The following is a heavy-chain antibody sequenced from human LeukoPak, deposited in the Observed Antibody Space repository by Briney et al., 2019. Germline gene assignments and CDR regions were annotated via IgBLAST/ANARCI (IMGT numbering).Heavy chain of an antibody. J-gene: IGHJ6*03. CDR2: INHSGST. D-gene: IGHD3-22*01. V-gene: IGHV4-34*01. CDR3: ARGTPLSMILYYYYMDV. CDR1: GGSFSGYY. Sequence: SETQSLTCAVYGGSFSGYYWSWIRQPPGKGLEWIGEINHSGSTNYNPSLKSRVTISADTSKNQFSLKLSSVTAADTAVYYCARGTPLSMILYYYYMDVWGKGTTVTVSS.